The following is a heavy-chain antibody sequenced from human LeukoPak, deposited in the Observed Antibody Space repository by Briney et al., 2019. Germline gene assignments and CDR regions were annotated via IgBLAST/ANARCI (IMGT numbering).Heavy chain of an antibody. Sequence: ASVKVSCKASGYTFTGWYMHWVRQAPGHGLEWIGWINANSGGTYYVQKFQGRLTMTRDTSIRTVYMELSSLRSDDTAVYYCARCGSRNYYNFDYWGQGALVTVSA. CDR3: ARCGSRNYYNFDY. D-gene: IGHD3-10*01. V-gene: IGHV1-2*02. J-gene: IGHJ4*02. CDR1: GYTFTGWY. CDR2: INANSGGT.